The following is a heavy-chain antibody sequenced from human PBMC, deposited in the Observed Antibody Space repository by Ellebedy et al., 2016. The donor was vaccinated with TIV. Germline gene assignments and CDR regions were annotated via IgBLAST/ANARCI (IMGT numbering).Heavy chain of an antibody. CDR3: ARDARIFFDGAGSHGDFEN. J-gene: IGHJ4*02. D-gene: IGHD3-3*01. Sequence: GESLKISCAASGFTFRSFALSWVRQAPGKGLEWVAAISGIGAKTHHRDSVKGRFTISRDDSGSTLYLQMESLRAEDTAVYYCARDARIFFDGAGSHGDFENWGQGTLVTVSS. CDR2: ISGIGAKT. V-gene: IGHV3-23*01. CDR1: GFTFRSFA.